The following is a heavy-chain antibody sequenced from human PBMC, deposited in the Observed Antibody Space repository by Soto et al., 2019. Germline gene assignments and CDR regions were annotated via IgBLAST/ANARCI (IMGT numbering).Heavy chain of an antibody. CDR3: ARVLGSSSSNWFDP. V-gene: IGHV1-18*01. D-gene: IGHD6-6*01. CDR2: ISAYNGNT. J-gene: IGHJ5*02. CDR1: GYTFTSYG. Sequence: ASVKVSSKASGYTFTSYGISLVRQAPGQGLEWMGWISAYNGNTNYAQKLQGRVTMTTDTSTSTAYMELRSLRSDDTAVYYCARVLGSSSSNWFDPWGQGTLVTVSS.